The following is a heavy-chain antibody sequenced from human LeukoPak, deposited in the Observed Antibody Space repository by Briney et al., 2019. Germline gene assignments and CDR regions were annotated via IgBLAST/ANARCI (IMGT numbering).Heavy chain of an antibody. CDR1: GYSFTSYW. CDR2: IYPGDSDT. J-gene: IGHJ6*03. V-gene: IGHV5-51*01. CDR3: ARQGCSSTSCYYYYYMDV. Sequence: GESLKISCKGSGYSFTSYWIGWVRQMPGKGLEWTGIIYPGDSDTRYSPSFQGQVTISADKSISTAYLQWSSLKASDTAMYYCARQGCSSTSCYYYYYMDVWGKGTTVTVSS. D-gene: IGHD2-2*01.